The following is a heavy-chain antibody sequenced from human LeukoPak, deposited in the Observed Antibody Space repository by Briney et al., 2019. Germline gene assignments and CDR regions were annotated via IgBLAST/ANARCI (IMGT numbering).Heavy chain of an antibody. CDR3: ASRTWGISTFDI. CDR2: INWNGGST. D-gene: IGHD7-27*01. V-gene: IGHV3-20*04. Sequence: PGGSLRLPCAASGFIFDNYGMNWVRQAPGKGLEWVSGINWNGGSTAYADSVKGRFTISRDNAKNSLFLQMNSLRAEDTALYYCASRTWGISTFDIWGQGTVVTVSS. CDR1: GFIFDNYG. J-gene: IGHJ3*02.